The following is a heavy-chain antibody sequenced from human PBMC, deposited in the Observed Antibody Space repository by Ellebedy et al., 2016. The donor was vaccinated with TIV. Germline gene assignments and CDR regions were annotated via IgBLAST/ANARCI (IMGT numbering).Heavy chain of an antibody. D-gene: IGHD1-20*01. J-gene: IGHJ4*02. CDR1: GYTFTSYD. CDR2: MNPNSGNT. CDR3: ATDLDNWNGIGY. V-gene: IGHV1-8*01. Sequence: ASVKVSCKASGYTFTSYDINWVRQATGQGLEWMGWMNPNSGNTGYAQKFQGRVTMTRNTSISTAYMELSSLRSEDTAVYYCATDLDNWNGIGYWGQGTLVTVSS.